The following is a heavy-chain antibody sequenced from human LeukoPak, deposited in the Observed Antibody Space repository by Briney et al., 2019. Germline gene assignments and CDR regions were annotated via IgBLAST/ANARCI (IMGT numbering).Heavy chain of an antibody. CDR3: ASQGVYCDSSGSPEYFQH. CDR2: ISSSSSYI. CDR1: GFTFSSYS. V-gene: IGHV3-21*01. Sequence: GGSLRLSCAASGFTFSSYSMNWVRQAPGKGLEWVSSISSSSSYIYYADSVKGRFTISRDNAKNSLYLQMNSLRAEDTAVYYCASQGVYCDSSGSPEYFQHWGQGTLVTVSS. D-gene: IGHD3-22*01. J-gene: IGHJ1*01.